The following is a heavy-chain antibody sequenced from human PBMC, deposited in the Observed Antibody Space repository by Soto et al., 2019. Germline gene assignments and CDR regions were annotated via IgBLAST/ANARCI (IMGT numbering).Heavy chain of an antibody. V-gene: IGHV5-51*01. CDR1: GYSFASYW. CDR2: IYPGDSDT. D-gene: IGHD6-6*01. J-gene: IGHJ6*02. Sequence: GESLKISCQGSGYSFASYWIGWVRQMPGKDLEWMGIIYPGDSDTRYSPPFQGQVTISADKSLRTAYLQWTSLKASDTALYYCARTRSFTLGFYYDGMDVWGQGTTVTSP. CDR3: ARTRSFTLGFYYDGMDV.